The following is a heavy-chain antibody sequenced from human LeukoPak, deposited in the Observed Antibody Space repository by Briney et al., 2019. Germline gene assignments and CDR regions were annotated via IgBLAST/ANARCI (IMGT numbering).Heavy chain of an antibody. CDR2: IIPILGIA. CDR3: AVRVAVAGTGFDY. D-gene: IGHD6-19*01. J-gene: IGHJ4*02. V-gene: IGHV1-69*04. CDR1: GGTFSSYA. Sequence: GASVKVSCKASGGTFSSYAISWVRQAPGQGLEWMGRIIPILGIANYAQKFQGRVTITADKSTSTAYMELSSLRSEDTAVYYCAVRVAVAGTGFDYWGQGTLVTVSS.